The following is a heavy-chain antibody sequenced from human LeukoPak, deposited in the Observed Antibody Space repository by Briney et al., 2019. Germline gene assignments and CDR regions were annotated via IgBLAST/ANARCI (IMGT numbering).Heavy chain of an antibody. CDR3: ARRKMTTVTTPHYYYYMDV. CDR2: ISYDGSNK. CDR1: GFTFSSYA. Sequence: GGSLRLSCAASGFTFSSYAMHWVRQAPGKGLEWVAVISYDGSNKYYADSVKGRFTISRDYSKNTLYLQMNSLRAEDTAVYYCARRKMTTVTTPHYYYYMDVWGKGTTVTVSS. V-gene: IGHV3-30*01. D-gene: IGHD4-17*01. J-gene: IGHJ6*03.